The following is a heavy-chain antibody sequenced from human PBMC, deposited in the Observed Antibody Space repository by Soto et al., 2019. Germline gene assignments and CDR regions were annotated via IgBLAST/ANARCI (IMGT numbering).Heavy chain of an antibody. D-gene: IGHD2-15*01. CDR3: AGGYCSGGSCPRMDWFDP. J-gene: IGHJ5*02. CDR1: GGSFSGYY. CDR2: INHSGST. Sequence: SETLSLTCAVYGGSFSGYYWSWIRQPPGKGLEWIGEINHSGSTNYNPSLKSRVTISVDTSKNQFSLKLSSVTAADTAVYYCAGGYCSGGSCPRMDWFDPWGQGTLVTVSS. V-gene: IGHV4-34*01.